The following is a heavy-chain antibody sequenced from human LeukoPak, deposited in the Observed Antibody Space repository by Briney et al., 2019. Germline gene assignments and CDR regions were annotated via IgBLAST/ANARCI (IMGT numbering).Heavy chain of an antibody. V-gene: IGHV1-46*01. J-gene: IGHJ3*02. CDR1: GYTFTSND. Sequence: ASVKVSCKASGYTFTSNDIHWGRQAPGQGLEWMGIINPSGGSTSYAQKFQGRVTMTRDTSTSTVYMELSSLRSEDTAVYYCARFASLYSRSWYYAFDIWGQGTMVTVSS. CDR2: INPSGGST. CDR3: ARFASLYSRSWYYAFDI. D-gene: IGHD6-13*01.